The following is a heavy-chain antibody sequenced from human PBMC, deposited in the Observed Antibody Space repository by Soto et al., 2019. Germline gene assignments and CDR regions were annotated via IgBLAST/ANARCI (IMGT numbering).Heavy chain of an antibody. Sequence: SPIHSCASSGLTFSSFSVHWVRPAPGKGLEWVAVISYDGSNKYYADSVKGRFTISRDNSKNTLYLQMNSLRAEETAVYYCAREGGGYAYWGQGTLVTVS. D-gene: IGHD5-12*01. V-gene: IGHV3-30-3*01. J-gene: IGHJ4*02. CDR2: ISYDGSNK. CDR3: AREGGGYAY. CDR1: GLTFSSFS.